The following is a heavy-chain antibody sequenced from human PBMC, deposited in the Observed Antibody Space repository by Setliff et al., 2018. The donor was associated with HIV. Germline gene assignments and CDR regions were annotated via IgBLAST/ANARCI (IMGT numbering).Heavy chain of an antibody. J-gene: IGHJ5*02. CDR1: GVSINRTDHY. Sequence: SETLSLTCSVSGVSINRTDHYWGWIRQSPGKRLEWIGSVSQSGSTYYNPSLKSRITVSVDRSKNLFSLKLISVTAADQGVYYCARVPVAGANWFDPWGLGTLVTVSS. V-gene: IGHV4-39*01. D-gene: IGHD2-21*01. CDR2: VSQSGST. CDR3: ARVPVAGANWFDP.